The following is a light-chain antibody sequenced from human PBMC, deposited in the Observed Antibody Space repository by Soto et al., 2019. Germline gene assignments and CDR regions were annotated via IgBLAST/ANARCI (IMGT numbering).Light chain of an antibody. CDR2: SAS. J-gene: IGKJ5*01. V-gene: IGKV3-20*01. CDR1: QSVRSNY. CDR3: QQYGSLPIT. Sequence: EIVLTQSPATLSLSPGERATFSCGASQSVRSNYLGWYRQNPGQAPRLLIFSASTRAPGIPDRISGSGSGTDFTLTISRLEPEDFAVYYCQQYGSLPITFGQGTRLEIK.